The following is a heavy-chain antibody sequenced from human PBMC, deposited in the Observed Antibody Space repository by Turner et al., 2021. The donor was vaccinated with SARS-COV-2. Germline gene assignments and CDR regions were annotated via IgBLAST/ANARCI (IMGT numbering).Heavy chain of an antibody. Sequence: EVQLVESGGGLIQPGGSLRLSCAASGVTVSSNYMSWVRQAPGKGLEWVSVIDSGGSTFYSDSVKGRFTISRDNSKNTLDLQMNSLRAEDTAVYYCARGGHYYYGLDVWGQGTTVTVSS. V-gene: IGHV3-53*01. D-gene: IGHD3-10*01. J-gene: IGHJ6*02. CDR3: ARGGHYYYGLDV. CDR2: IDSGGST. CDR1: GVTVSSNY.